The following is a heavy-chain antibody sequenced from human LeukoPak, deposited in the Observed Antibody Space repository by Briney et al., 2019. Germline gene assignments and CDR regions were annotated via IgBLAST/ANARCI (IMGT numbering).Heavy chain of an antibody. V-gene: IGHV1-8*01. D-gene: IGHD1-26*01. CDR2: MNPNSGNT. CDR3: ARAPEWGKSNYYCYMDV. CDR1: GYTFTSYD. Sequence: ASVKVSCKASGYTFTSYDINWVRQATGQGLEWMGWMNPNSGNTGYAQKFQGRVTMTRNTSISTAYMELSSLRSEDTAMYYCARAPEWGKSNYYCYMDVWGKGTTVTVSS. J-gene: IGHJ6*03.